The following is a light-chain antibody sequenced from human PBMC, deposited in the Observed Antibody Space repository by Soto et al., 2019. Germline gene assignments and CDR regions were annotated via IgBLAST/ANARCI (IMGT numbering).Light chain of an antibody. V-gene: IGKV1-12*01. J-gene: IGKJ5*01. CDR3: QQANSFPLS. CDR2: AAL. Sequence: MTQSPLSVSASVGDRVIITCRASQDIGYWLAWYQQIPGKAPKLLIYAALSLQSGVSSRFSGSGSGTNFTLTINSLQPEDVAFYYCQQANSFPLSFGQGTRLEIK. CDR1: QDIGYW.